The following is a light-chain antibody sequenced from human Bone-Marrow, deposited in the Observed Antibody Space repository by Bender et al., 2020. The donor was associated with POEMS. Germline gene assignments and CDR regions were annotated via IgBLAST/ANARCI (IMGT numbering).Light chain of an antibody. V-gene: IGLV1-44*01. J-gene: IGLJ3*02. CDR3: VLYVGSGVWM. CDR1: SSNIGTNP. Sequence: QSVLTQPPSASGTPGQRVTISCSGSSSNIGTNPVNWYQQLPGTAPKLLIYINNQRPSGVPDRFSGSIFGNKAALTITGAQADDECDYYCVLYVGSGVWMFGGGTKLTVL. CDR2: INN.